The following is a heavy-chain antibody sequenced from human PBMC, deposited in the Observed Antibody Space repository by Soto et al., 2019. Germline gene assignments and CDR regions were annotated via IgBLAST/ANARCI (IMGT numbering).Heavy chain of an antibody. CDR1: GFIFSNYA. CDR3: AKDTGRGGGSVFDY. J-gene: IGHJ4*02. CDR2: ISGSGADT. V-gene: IGHV3-23*01. D-gene: IGHD2-15*01. Sequence: QSGGSLRLSCAPSGFIFSNYAMSWVRQARGKGLEWVSAISGSGADTYYTESVKGRFTISRDNFKNTLYLQMNSLRAEDTAVYYCAKDTGRGGGSVFDYWGQGTLVTVSS.